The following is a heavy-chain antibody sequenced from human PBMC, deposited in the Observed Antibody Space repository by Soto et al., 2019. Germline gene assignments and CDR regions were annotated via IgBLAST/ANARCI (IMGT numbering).Heavy chain of an antibody. J-gene: IGHJ4*02. D-gene: IGHD6-13*01. CDR1: GGSISSSSYS. V-gene: IGHV4-39*02. Sequence: PSETLSLTCTVSGGSISSSSYSWGWIRQPPGKGLEWIGSIYYSGSTYYNPSLKSRVTISVDTSKNQFSLKLSSLTAADTAVYYCAREEGSSWYGMGLDYFEYWGQGTLVTVSS. CDR2: IYYSGST. CDR3: AREEGSSWYGMGLDYFEY.